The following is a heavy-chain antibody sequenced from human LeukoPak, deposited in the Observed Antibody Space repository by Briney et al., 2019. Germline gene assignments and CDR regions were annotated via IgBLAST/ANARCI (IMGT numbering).Heavy chain of an antibody. CDR3: ARVAEAAAFDY. CDR1: GFTFSSYS. CDR2: ISSSSSYI. D-gene: IGHD6-13*01. J-gene: IGHJ4*02. Sequence: GGSLRLSCAASGFTFSSYSMNWVRQAPGKGLEWVSSISSSSSYIYYADSVKGRFTISRDNAKNSLYLQMNSLRADDTAVYYCARVAEAAAFDYWGQGTMVTVSS. V-gene: IGHV3-21*01.